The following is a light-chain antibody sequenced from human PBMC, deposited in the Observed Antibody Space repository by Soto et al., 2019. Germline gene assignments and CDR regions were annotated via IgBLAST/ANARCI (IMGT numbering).Light chain of an antibody. J-gene: IGKJ4*01. CDR1: QSVSTW. V-gene: IGKV1-5*03. CDR2: KAS. CDR3: QQYDRYPVT. Sequence: DSPMTQSPSTLAASVGDRVTITCRASQSVSTWLARYQQKPGKPPKLLIYKASILQSGVSSRFSGSGSGTDFTLTISGLQPDDFATYYCQQYDRYPVTFGGGTKVEVK.